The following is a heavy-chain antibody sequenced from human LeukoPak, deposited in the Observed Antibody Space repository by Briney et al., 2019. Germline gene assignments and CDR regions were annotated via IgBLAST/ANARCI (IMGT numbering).Heavy chain of an antibody. CDR2: ISYDGSNK. Sequence: PGRSLRLSCAASGFTFSRYGMHWVRQAPGKGLEWVTAISYDGSNKYYADSVKGRFTISRDNSKNTLYVQMNSLRAEDTAVYYCAKDRYGSGSYSSFDYWGQGTLVTVSS. V-gene: IGHV3-30*04. J-gene: IGHJ4*02. D-gene: IGHD3-10*01. CDR1: GFTFSRYG. CDR3: AKDRYGSGSYSSFDY.